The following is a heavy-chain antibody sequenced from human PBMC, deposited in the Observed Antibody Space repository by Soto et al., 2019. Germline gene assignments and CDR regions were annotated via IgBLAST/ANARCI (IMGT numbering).Heavy chain of an antibody. V-gene: IGHV1-18*04. CDR1: AYTFTSYH. CDR2: INAFDDDT. Sequence: QAQLEQSGPEVKRPGASLKVSCKASAYTFTSYHISWVRQAPGQGLEWIGWINAFDDDTNYSQKCQDRVTMTAHRSTDTAYLDLRSRGSEATAIYYCARNLYGRAFDIWGQRTMVTVSS. CDR3: ARNLYGRAFDI. J-gene: IGHJ3*02. D-gene: IGHD2-8*01.